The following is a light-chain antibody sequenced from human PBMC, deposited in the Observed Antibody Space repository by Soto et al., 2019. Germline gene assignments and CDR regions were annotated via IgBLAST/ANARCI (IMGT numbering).Light chain of an antibody. Sequence: DIQMTQSPSTLSASVGDRVTITCRASQSISNWLAWYQQKPGKAPRLLIYHASNLESGVPSRFSGSGSGTEFPLTISSLQPDDFATYYCQHYYNYPWTFGQGTKVEIK. J-gene: IGKJ1*01. CDR3: QHYYNYPWT. V-gene: IGKV1-5*01. CDR1: QSISNW. CDR2: HAS.